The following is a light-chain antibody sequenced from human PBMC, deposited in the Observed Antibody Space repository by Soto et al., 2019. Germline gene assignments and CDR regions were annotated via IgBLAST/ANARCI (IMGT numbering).Light chain of an antibody. Sequence: EIVLTQSPVTLSLSPGERATLSCRASQSVSGYLAWYQQKPGQAPRLLIYGASSRATGIPDRFSGSGSGTDFTLTISSLEPEDFAVYYCQQRSNWPITFGQGTRLEIK. CDR1: QSVSGY. CDR3: QQRSNWPIT. J-gene: IGKJ5*01. V-gene: IGKV3-11*01. CDR2: GAS.